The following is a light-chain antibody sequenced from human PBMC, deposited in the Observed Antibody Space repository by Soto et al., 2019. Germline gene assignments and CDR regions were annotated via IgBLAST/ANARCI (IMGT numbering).Light chain of an antibody. CDR1: QGISSW. CDR3: QQANSFPLT. J-gene: IGKJ4*01. V-gene: IGKV1-12*01. Sequence: DIQMTQSPSSVSASVVDRVTITCRASQGISSWLAWYQHKPGRAPKLLIYIASSLQSGVPSRFSGSGSGTDFTLTISSLQPEDFATYYCQQANSFPLTFGGGTRVEIK. CDR2: IAS.